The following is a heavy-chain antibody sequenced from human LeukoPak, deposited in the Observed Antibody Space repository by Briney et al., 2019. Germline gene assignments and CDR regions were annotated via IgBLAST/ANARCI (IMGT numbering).Heavy chain of an antibody. CDR3: ARVYYYDSSGYY. CDR2: IYYSGSP. D-gene: IGHD3-22*01. Sequence: SETLSLTCTVSGGSISRYYWSWIRQPPGKGLEWIGYIYYSGSPNYNPSLKSRVTISVDTPKNQFSLKLSSVTAADTAVYYCARVYYYDSSGYYWGRGTLVTVSS. CDR1: GGSISRYY. V-gene: IGHV4-59*01. J-gene: IGHJ4*02.